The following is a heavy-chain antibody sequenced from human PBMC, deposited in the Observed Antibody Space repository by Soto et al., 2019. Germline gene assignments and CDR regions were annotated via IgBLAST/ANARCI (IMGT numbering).Heavy chain of an antibody. V-gene: IGHV2-26*01. CDR1: GFSLTNGRMG. D-gene: IGHD4-17*01. J-gene: IGHJ6*02. CDR3: ARMDGGYNYYGLDV. CDR2: FFSDAER. Sequence: SGPTLVNPTETLTLTCSVSGFSLTNGRMGVSWIRQPPGKALEWLARFFSDAERSYSTSMQSRLNMYKDSSGSQVVLTMTNMAPADTATYFCARMDGGYNYYGLDVWGHGIAVTVSS.